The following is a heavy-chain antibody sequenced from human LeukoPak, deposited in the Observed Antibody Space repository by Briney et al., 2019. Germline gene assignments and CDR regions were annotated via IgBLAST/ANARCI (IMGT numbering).Heavy chain of an antibody. CDR1: GYTFTGYY. Sequence: ASVKVSCKASGYTFTGYYMHWVRQAPGQGLEWMGWMNPNSGNTGYAQKFQGRVTITRNTSISTAYMELSSLRSEDTAVYYCAREKTNYDFWSGYYNRSDYYYYYYMDVWGKGTTVTVSS. V-gene: IGHV1-8*03. CDR2: MNPNSGNT. J-gene: IGHJ6*03. D-gene: IGHD3-3*01. CDR3: AREKTNYDFWSGYYNRSDYYYYYYMDV.